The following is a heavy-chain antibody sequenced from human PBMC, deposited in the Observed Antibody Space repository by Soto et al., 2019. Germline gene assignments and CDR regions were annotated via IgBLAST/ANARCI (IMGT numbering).Heavy chain of an antibody. Sequence: QLRLQESGPGQVKPSETLSLTCAVSGGSIRSSNFFWGWIRQPPGKGLEWIGTVYYSGNTYYNPSLNRGVTISVDTSQNQFTLKLHSVTVADTAVYYCARRKRIAAARGFFDSWGQGALVTVSS. CDR2: VYYSGNT. J-gene: IGHJ4*02. CDR1: GGSIRSSNFF. V-gene: IGHV4-39*01. CDR3: ARRKRIAAARGFFDS. D-gene: IGHD6-13*01.